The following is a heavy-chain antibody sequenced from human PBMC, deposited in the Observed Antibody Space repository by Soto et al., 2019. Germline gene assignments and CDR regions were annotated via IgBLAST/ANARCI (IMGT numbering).Heavy chain of an antibody. CDR3: ARGGRQWLVTSDFNY. Sequence: VQLVESGGGVVQPGRSLRLSCAASGFTFSDYAMHWVRQAPGKGLEWVAVVSHDGRNTHYADSVKGRFTISRDSSKNTVSLEMTSLRAAATAVYYGARGGRQWLVTSDFNYWGQGALVTVSS. J-gene: IGHJ4*02. CDR2: VSHDGRNT. V-gene: IGHV3-30*03. D-gene: IGHD6-19*01. CDR1: GFTFSDYA.